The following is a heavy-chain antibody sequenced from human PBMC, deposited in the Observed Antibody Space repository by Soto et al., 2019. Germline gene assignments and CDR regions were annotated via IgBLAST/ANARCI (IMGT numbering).Heavy chain of an antibody. J-gene: IGHJ5*02. CDR2: IYYSGST. D-gene: IGHD6-13*01. Sequence: PSETLSLTCTVSGGSISSSSYYWGWIRQPPGKGLEWIGTIYYSGSTFYNPSLQSRVTISVDTSKSQFSLKLSSVTAADTAVYYCARSSIAAAPGGWFDPWGQGTLVTVSS. CDR3: ARSSIAAAPGGWFDP. CDR1: GGSISSSSYY. V-gene: IGHV4-39*01.